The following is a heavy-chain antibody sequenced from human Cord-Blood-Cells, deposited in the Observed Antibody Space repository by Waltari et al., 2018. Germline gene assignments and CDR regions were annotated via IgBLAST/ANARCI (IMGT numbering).Heavy chain of an antibody. Sequence: QLQLQESGPGLVKPSETLSLTCTVSGGSISSSSYYWGWIRQPPGKGLEWIGSIYYSWSTYYNPSLKSRVTISVDTSKNQFSLKLSSVTAADTAVYYCARRLQYMYVPYNWFDPWGQGTLVTVSS. J-gene: IGHJ5*02. D-gene: IGHD2-8*01. CDR1: GGSISSSSYY. CDR2: IYYSWST. CDR3: ARRLQYMYVPYNWFDP. V-gene: IGHV4-39*01.